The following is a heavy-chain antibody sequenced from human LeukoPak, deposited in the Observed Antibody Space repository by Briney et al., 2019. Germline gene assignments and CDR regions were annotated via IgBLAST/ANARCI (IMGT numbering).Heavy chain of an antibody. Sequence: PSETLSLTCAVYGGSFSDYYWSWIRQPPGKGQEWIGVSNRSGNADYRPSLKSRVTISIDTSKNQFSLKLSSVTATDTAMYYCARAQREWSIDYWGQGALVTVSS. CDR3: ARAQREWSIDY. CDR2: SNRSGNA. CDR1: GGSFSDYY. D-gene: IGHD3-3*01. J-gene: IGHJ4*02. V-gene: IGHV4-34*01.